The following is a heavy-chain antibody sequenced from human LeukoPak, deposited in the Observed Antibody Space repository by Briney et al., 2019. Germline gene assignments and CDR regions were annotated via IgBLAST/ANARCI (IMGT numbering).Heavy chain of an antibody. Sequence: PGGSLRLSCAASGFTFSSYEMNWVRQAPGKGLEWVPYISSSGSTIYYADSVKGRFTISRDNAKNSLYLQMNSLRAEDTAVYYCASPRRGIAAAGTFDYWGQGTLVTVSS. CDR2: ISSSGSTI. D-gene: IGHD6-13*01. J-gene: IGHJ4*02. CDR1: GFTFSSYE. CDR3: ASPRRGIAAAGTFDY. V-gene: IGHV3-48*03.